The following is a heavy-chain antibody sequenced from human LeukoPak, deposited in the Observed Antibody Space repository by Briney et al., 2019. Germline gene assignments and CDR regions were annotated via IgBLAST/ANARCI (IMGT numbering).Heavy chain of an antibody. CDR1: GFTFSTYW. Sequence: GGSLRLSCAASGFTFSTYWMSWVRQAPGRGLEWVANVKQDESEKFYVDSVKGRFTISRDNAKNSLYLQMNSLRAEDTAVYYCARGPVSGTYYNWFDSWGQGTLVTVSS. CDR3: ARGPVSGTYYNWFDS. D-gene: IGHD1-26*01. V-gene: IGHV3-7*01. J-gene: IGHJ5*01. CDR2: VKQDESEK.